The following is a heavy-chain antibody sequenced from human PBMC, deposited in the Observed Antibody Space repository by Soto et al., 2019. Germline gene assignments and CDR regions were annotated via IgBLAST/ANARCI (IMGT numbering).Heavy chain of an antibody. Sequence: GVSLRLSCAASGFTFSSYSMNWVRQAPGKGLEWVSSISSSSSYIYYADSVKGRFTISRDNAKNSLYLQMNSLRAEDTAVYYCARGVGSGSYRWYGMDVWGQGNTVTV. CDR1: GFTFSSYS. V-gene: IGHV3-21*01. CDR2: ISSSSSYI. D-gene: IGHD1-26*01. CDR3: ARGVGSGSYRWYGMDV. J-gene: IGHJ6*02.